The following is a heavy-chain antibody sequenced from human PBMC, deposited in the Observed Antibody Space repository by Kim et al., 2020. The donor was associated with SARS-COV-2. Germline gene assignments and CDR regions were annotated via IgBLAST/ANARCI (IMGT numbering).Heavy chain of an antibody. CDR2: ISAYNGNT. V-gene: IGHV1-18*04. CDR1: GYTFTSYG. Sequence: ASVKVSCKASGYTFTSYGISWVRQAPGQGREWMGWISAYNGNTNYAQKLQGRVTMTTDTSTSTDYMELRSLRSDDTAVYYCARDQVWWGIAAAGHPGRHYYYYGMDVWGQGTTVTVSS. D-gene: IGHD6-13*01. J-gene: IGHJ6*02. CDR3: ARDQVWWGIAAAGHPGRHYYYYGMDV.